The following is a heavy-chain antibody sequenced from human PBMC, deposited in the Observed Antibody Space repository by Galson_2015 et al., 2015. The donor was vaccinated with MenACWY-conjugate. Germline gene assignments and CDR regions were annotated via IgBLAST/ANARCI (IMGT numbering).Heavy chain of an antibody. J-gene: IGHJ4*02. CDR1: DEFVCSPSGD. CDR2: IYYNGPT. D-gene: IGHD3-16*02. Sequence: YSVSDEFVCSPSGDWDWGRLAPGDGLVWIGSIYYNGPTYWNPSLKSRVLISLDPAKHLLALRVSSVAVADTAVYYCTRDPAGSYRFRHWGQETLVTVSS. V-gene: IGHV4-39*02. CDR3: TRDPAGSYRFRH.